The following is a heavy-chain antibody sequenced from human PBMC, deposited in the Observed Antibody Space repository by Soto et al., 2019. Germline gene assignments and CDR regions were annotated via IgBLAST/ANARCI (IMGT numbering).Heavy chain of an antibody. Sequence: GGSLRLSCAASGFTVSSNYMRWVRQAPGKGLEWVSVIYSGDSTYYADSVKGRFTISRDNSKNTLYLQMNSLRAEDTAVYYCARDRTIFGVVIPFDPWGQGTLVTVSS. CDR1: GFTVSSNY. D-gene: IGHD3-3*01. J-gene: IGHJ5*02. V-gene: IGHV3-66*01. CDR2: IYSGDST. CDR3: ARDRTIFGVVIPFDP.